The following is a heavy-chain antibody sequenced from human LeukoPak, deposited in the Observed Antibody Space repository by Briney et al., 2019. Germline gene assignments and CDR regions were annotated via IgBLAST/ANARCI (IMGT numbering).Heavy chain of an antibody. Sequence: ASVKVSCKASGYTFTGYHIHWVRQAPGQGLEWMGWISTYNDHTNYAQKLQGRVSMTTDTSASTAYMELRSLRSDDTAVYYCARDLGSCSGNSCYRNWFDPWGQGTLVTVSS. CDR1: GYTFTGYH. J-gene: IGHJ5*02. D-gene: IGHD2-15*01. CDR2: ISTYNDHT. V-gene: IGHV1-18*04. CDR3: ARDLGSCSGNSCYRNWFDP.